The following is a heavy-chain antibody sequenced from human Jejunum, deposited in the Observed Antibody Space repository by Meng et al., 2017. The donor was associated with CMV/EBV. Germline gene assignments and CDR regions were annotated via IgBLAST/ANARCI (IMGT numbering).Heavy chain of an antibody. CDR1: GGSFTTYY. V-gene: IGHV4-4*07. J-gene: IGHJ4*02. D-gene: IGHD3-16*01. CDR3: AKGYGNSFEY. CDR2: IITSGST. Sequence: VPLQASGPGVLNASEALSPACTVSGGSFTTYYGSWIRQRAGKGLEWIGRIITSGSTNYNPSLRSRVIMSVDTSKNQFFLKLRSVTAADTAVYFCAKGYGNSFEYWGQGSLVTVSS.